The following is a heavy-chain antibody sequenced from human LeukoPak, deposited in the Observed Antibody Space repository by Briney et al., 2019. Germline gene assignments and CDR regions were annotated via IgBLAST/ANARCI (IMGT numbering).Heavy chain of an antibody. V-gene: IGHV4-4*07. Sequence: SETLSLTCTVSGGSISSYYWSWLRQPAGKGLEWIGRIYTSGSTNYNPSLKSRVTMSVDTSKNQFSLKLSSVAAADTAVYYCARENIVAPTRRWFDPWGQGTLVTVSS. D-gene: IGHD5-12*01. J-gene: IGHJ5*02. CDR2: IYTSGST. CDR1: GGSISSYY. CDR3: ARENIVAPTRRWFDP.